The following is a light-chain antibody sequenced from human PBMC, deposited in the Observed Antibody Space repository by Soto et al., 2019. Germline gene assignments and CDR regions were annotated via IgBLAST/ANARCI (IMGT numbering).Light chain of an antibody. V-gene: IGKV2-28*01. CDR1: QSLLHSNGYNY. Sequence: DIVMTQYTLSLPVTPGEPASISCRSSQSLLHSNGYNYLDWYLQKPGQSPQLLIYLGSNRASGVPDRFSGSGSGTDFTLKISRVEAEDVGVYYCMQALQTPWTFGQGTKV. CDR3: MQALQTPWT. J-gene: IGKJ1*01. CDR2: LGS.